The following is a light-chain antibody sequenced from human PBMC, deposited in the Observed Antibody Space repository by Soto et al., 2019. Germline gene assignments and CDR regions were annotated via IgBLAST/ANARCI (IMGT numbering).Light chain of an antibody. CDR1: NSNIGNNY. J-gene: IGLJ2*01. Sequence: QSVLMQPPSVSAAPRQKVTISCSGSNSNIGNNYVSWFQQLPGTAPKLLIYENNKRPLGIPDRFSGSKSGTSATLGIAGLQTGDEADYYCGTWDSSLSAGVFGGGTKLTVL. CDR3: GTWDSSLSAGV. CDR2: ENN. V-gene: IGLV1-51*01.